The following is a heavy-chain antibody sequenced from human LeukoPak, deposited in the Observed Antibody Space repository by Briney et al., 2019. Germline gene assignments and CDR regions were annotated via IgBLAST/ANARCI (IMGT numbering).Heavy chain of an antibody. V-gene: IGHV3-15*01. CDR2: IKSKTDGGTT. CDR3: TTTLVRTAMVTTRDY. Sequence: GGSLRLSCAASGFTFSNAWMSWVRQAPGKGLEWVGRIKSKTDGGTTDYAAPVKGRFTISRDDSKNTLYLQMNSLKTEDTAVYYCTTTLVRTAMVTTRDYWGQGTLVTVSS. J-gene: IGHJ4*02. D-gene: IGHD5-18*01. CDR1: GFTFSNAW.